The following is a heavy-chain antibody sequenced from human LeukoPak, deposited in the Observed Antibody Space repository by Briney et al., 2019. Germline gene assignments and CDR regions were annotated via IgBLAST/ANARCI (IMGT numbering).Heavy chain of an antibody. CDR1: GYIINNYW. D-gene: IGHD2-15*01. Sequence: GESLKISCKGSGYIINNYWIAWVHQMPGKGLEWMGIIYPADSDIRYSPSFQGQVTISADKSISTAYLQWNSLKASDTAMYYCARQEYCSGASCYTWFDPWGQGTLVTVSS. CDR3: ARQEYCSGASCYTWFDP. V-gene: IGHV5-51*07. J-gene: IGHJ5*02. CDR2: IYPADSDI.